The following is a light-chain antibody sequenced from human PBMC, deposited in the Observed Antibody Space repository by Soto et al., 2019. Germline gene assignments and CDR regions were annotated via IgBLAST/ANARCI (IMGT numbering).Light chain of an antibody. Sequence: QSVLTQPASVSGSPGQSITISCSGVSGDVGNYNLASWYQQYPGKAPALLIYEDDKRPSGVSNRFSGSKSDSTASLTISGLQAEDEADYYCCLYLGGTSVFGGGTQLTVL. CDR1: SGDVGNYNL. CDR2: EDD. CDR3: CLYLGGTSV. V-gene: IGLV2-23*01. J-gene: IGLJ7*01.